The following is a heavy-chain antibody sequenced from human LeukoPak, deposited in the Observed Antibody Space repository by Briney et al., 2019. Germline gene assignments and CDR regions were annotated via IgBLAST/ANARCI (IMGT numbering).Heavy chain of an antibody. J-gene: IGHJ4*02. CDR1: GFTFSDYY. D-gene: IGHD2-2*01. Sequence: GGSLRLSCAASGFTFSDYYMSWIRQAPGRGVECVSYISTSSSYRIYADSIKGRLPISRDNAKNSLYLQMNSLRAEDTAVYYCARHYCSSTTCYRNFDYWGQGTLVTVSS. CDR2: ISTSSSYR. V-gene: IGHV3-11*03. CDR3: ARHYCSSTTCYRNFDY.